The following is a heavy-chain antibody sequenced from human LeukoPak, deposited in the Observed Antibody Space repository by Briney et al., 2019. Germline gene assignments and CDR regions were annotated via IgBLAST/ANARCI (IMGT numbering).Heavy chain of an antibody. J-gene: IGHJ4*02. CDR1: GYTFTGYY. V-gene: IGHV1-2*02. CDR2: INPNSGGT. Sequence: ASVKVSCKASGYTFTGYYMHWVRQAPGQGLEWMGWINPNSGGTNYAQKFQGRVTMTRDTSISTAYMELSRVRSDDTAVYYCAREPLGYSYGFDYWGQGTLVTVSS. CDR3: AREPLGYSYGFDY. D-gene: IGHD5-18*01.